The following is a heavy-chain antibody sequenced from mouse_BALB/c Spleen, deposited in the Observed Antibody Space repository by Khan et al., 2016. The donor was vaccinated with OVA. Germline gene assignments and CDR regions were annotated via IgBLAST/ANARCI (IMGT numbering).Heavy chain of an antibody. CDR1: GYTFTNYG. CDR3: ASGGYWYFDV. Sequence: QIQLVQSGPELKKPGETVKISCKASGYTFTNYGMNWVQQAPGKGLKWMGWINTYTEEPTYADDFKGRFAFSLETSASTAYLQINNLKNEDTATYLCASGGYWYFDVWGAGTTVTVSS. J-gene: IGHJ1*01. CDR2: INTYTEEP. V-gene: IGHV9-3-1*01. D-gene: IGHD1-1*02.